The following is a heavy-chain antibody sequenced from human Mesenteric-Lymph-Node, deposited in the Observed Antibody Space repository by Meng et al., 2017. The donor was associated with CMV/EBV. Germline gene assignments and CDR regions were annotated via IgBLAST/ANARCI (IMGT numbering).Heavy chain of an antibody. CDR3: ARDRARTTGTTFYYGMDV. CDR2: IEGDGNTK. Sequence: ETLSLTCTVSGGSISSSSYYWGWIRQPPGKGLEWVADIEGDGNTKYYADSVKGRFTISRDNAKKALYLQMNALRVEDTAVYYCARDRARTTGTTFYYGMDVWGQGTTVTVSS. J-gene: IGHJ6*02. V-gene: IGHV3-7*01. CDR1: GGSISSSSYY. D-gene: IGHD1-1*01.